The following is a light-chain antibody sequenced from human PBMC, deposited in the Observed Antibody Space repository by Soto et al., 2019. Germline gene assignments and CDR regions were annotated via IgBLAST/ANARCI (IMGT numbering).Light chain of an antibody. CDR1: QSISSW. J-gene: IGKJ4*01. CDR3: EPDASYSSLT. Sequence: DIQMTQSPSTLSASVGDRITITCRASQSISSWLAWYQQKPGKAPKLLIFKSSILQPGVPSRFSGSGSGAEFTLAISSLQPDAFAPYYYEPDASYSSLTFGGGTTLEIK. CDR2: KSS. V-gene: IGKV1-5*03.